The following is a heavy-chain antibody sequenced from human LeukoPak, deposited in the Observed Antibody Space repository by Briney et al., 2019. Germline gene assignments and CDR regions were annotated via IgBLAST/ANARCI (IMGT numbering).Heavy chain of an antibody. J-gene: IGHJ3*02. D-gene: IGHD3-22*01. Sequence: GGSLRLSCAASGFTVSSNYMSWVRQAPGKGLEWVSVIYSGGSTYYADSVKGRFTISRDNSKNTLYLQMNSLRAEDTAVYYCARGGYYDSSGYYSPGAFDIWGQGTMVTVSS. CDR3: ARGGYYDSSGYYSPGAFDI. CDR2: IYSGGST. V-gene: IGHV3-53*01. CDR1: GFTVSSNY.